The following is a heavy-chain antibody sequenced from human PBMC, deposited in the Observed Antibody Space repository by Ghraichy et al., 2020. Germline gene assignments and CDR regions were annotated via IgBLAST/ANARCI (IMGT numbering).Heavy chain of an antibody. CDR3: AKSYSSYEAFFDY. J-gene: IGHJ4*02. CDR1: GFTFDDYA. V-gene: IGHV3-9*01. Sequence: GGSLRLSCAASGFTFDDYAMHWVRQAPGKGLEWVSGISWNSGSIGYADSVKGRFTISRDNAKNSLYLQMNSLRAEDTALYYCAKSYSSYEAFFDYWGQGTLVTVSS. D-gene: IGHD6-6*01. CDR2: ISWNSGSI.